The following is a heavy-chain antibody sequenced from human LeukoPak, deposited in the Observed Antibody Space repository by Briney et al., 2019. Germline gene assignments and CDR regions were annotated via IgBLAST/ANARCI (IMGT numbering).Heavy chain of an antibody. CDR3: ARDLGIYGGNSQAPFDY. V-gene: IGHV4-34*01. J-gene: IGHJ4*02. D-gene: IGHD4-23*01. CDR2: INHSGST. Sequence: SETLSLTCAVYGGSFSGYYWSWIRQPPGKGLEWIGEINHSGSTNYNPSLKSRVTISVDTSKNQFSLKLSSVTAADTAVYYCARDLGIYGGNSQAPFDYWGQGTLVTVSS. CDR1: GGSFSGYY.